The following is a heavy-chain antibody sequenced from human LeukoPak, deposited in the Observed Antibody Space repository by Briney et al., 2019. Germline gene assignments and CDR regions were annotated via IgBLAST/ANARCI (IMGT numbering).Heavy chain of an antibody. CDR3: ARDIVVVPAAYRETNWFDP. CDR2: IIPIFGTG. V-gene: IGHV1-69*13. J-gene: IGHJ5*02. Sequence: ASVKVSCKASGGTFSSYAISWVRQAPGQGLEWMGGIIPIFGTGNYAQKFQGRVTITADESTSTAYMELSSLRSEDTAVYYCARDIVVVPAAYRETNWFDPWGQGTLVTVSS. D-gene: IGHD2-2*01. CDR1: GGTFSSYA.